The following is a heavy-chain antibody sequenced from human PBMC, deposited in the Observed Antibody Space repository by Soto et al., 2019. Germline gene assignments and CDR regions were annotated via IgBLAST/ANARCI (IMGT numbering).Heavy chain of an antibody. V-gene: IGHV3-30-3*01. CDR3: ARAGCDGGSCYTLVGLRHGMDV. J-gene: IGHJ6*02. CDR1: GFTFSSDA. Sequence: QVQLVESGGGVVQPGRSLRLSCAASGFTFSSDAMYWVRQAPGKGLEWVAVISYDGNNKYYATSVKGRFTISRENSKNTLYLQRNSRRDEDTAVYYCARAGCDGGSCYTLVGLRHGMDVWGQGTTVTVSS. D-gene: IGHD2-15*01. CDR2: ISYDGNNK.